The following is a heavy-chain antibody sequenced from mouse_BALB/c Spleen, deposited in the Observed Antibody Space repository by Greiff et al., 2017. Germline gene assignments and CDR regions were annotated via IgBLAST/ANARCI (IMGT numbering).Heavy chain of an antibody. CDR2: IDPANGNT. D-gene: IGHD3-3*01. J-gene: IGHJ2*01. Sequence: EVQLQESGAELVKPGASVKLSCTASGFNIKDTYMHWVKQRPEQGLEWIGRIDPANGNTKYDPKFQGKATITADTSSNTAYLQLISLTSEDTAVYYCSREEGTGVYYFDYWGQGTTLTVSS. V-gene: IGHV14-3*02. CDR3: SREEGTGVYYFDY. CDR1: GFNIKDTY.